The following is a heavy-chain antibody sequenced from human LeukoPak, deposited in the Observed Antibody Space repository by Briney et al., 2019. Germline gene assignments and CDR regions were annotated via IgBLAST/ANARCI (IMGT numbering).Heavy chain of an antibody. CDR2: ISSSSSYI. D-gene: IGHD3-22*01. Sequence: PGGSLRLSCAASGFTFSGYSMNWVRQAPGKGLEWVSSISSSSSYIYYADSVKGRFTISRDNAKNSLYLQMNSLRAEDTAVYYCAREPEYYYDSSGYSQGGWGQGTLVTVSS. J-gene: IGHJ4*02. V-gene: IGHV3-21*01. CDR1: GFTFSGYS. CDR3: AREPEYYYDSSGYSQGG.